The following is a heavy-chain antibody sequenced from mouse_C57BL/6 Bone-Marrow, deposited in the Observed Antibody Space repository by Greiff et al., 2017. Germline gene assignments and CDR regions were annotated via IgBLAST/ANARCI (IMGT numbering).Heavy chain of an antibody. J-gene: IGHJ1*03. CDR3: AREGRRGYFDV. Sequence: EVQRVESGGGLVKPGGSLKLSCAASGFTFSSYAMSWVRQTPEKRLEWVATISDGGSYTYYPDNVKGRFTISRDNAKNNLYLQRSHLKSEDTAMYYCAREGRRGYFDVWGTGTTVTVSS. V-gene: IGHV5-4*01. CDR1: GFTFSSYA. CDR2: ISDGGSYT.